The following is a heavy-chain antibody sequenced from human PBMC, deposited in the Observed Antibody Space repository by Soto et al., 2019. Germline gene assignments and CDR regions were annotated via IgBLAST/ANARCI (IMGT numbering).Heavy chain of an antibody. CDR1: GFSFSDYS. J-gene: IGHJ6*03. Sequence: EVQLVESGGGLVKPGGSLRLSCAASGFSFSDYSMNWVRQAPGKGLEWVSSISGSTSYIYYADSLKGRFTVSRDNAEKSLYLQMNGLRAEDTAVYHCARDGPFCSGTGCRDYYHYMDFWGKGTTVIVSS. CDR3: ARDGPFCSGTGCRDYYHYMDF. V-gene: IGHV3-21*01. CDR2: ISGSTSYI. D-gene: IGHD2-2*01.